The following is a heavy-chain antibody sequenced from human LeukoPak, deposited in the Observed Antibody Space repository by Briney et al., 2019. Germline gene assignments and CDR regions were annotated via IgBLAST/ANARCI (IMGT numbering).Heavy chain of an antibody. V-gene: IGHV3-21*01. J-gene: IGHJ6*04. CDR1: GFTFSSYS. CDR2: ISSSSYI. CDR3: ARDHCSSTSCYVDYYYYGMDA. Sequence: PGGSLRLSCAASGFTFSSYSMNWVRQAPGKGLEWVSSISSSSYIYYADSVKGRFTISRDNAKNSLYLQMNSLRAEDTAVYYCARDHCSSTSCYVDYYYYGMDAWGKGTTVTVSS. D-gene: IGHD2-2*01.